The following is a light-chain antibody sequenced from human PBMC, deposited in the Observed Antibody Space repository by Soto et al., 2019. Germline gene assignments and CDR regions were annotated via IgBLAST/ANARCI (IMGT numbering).Light chain of an antibody. CDR3: QQYNTYPYT. Sequence: DIQMTQSPSTLSASVGDRVTITCRASQSISSWLAWYQQKPGKAPKLLIYDASRLESGVPSRFSGSESGTEFTLTISSLQPDDFVTYYCQQYNTYPYTFGQGTKLEIK. CDR1: QSISSW. J-gene: IGKJ2*01. V-gene: IGKV1-5*01. CDR2: DAS.